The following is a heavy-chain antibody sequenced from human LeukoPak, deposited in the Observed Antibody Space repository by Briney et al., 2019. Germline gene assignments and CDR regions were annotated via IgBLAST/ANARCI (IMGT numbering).Heavy chain of an antibody. D-gene: IGHD5-12*01. V-gene: IGHV4-4*07. CDR3: ARGRAYELQNAFDF. J-gene: IGHJ3*01. Sequence: PSETLSLTCSVSGGSMNHYYWTWIRQSAGKGLEWIGRVFPNGNADYNASLKSRLTLSIDTSRSHFSLNLRSVTAADTDVYYCARGRAYELQNAFDFWGQGAVVIVS. CDR1: GGSMNHYY. CDR2: VFPNGNA.